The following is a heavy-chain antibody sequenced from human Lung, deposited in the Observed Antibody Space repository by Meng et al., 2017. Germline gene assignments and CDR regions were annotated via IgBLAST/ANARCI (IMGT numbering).Heavy chain of an antibody. CDR2: INPKSGDT. J-gene: IGHJ4*02. Sequence: VQRVQSEAWVKKPGASVKVSCKASGYTFPDYWLHWVRRAPGQGLEWMGRINPKSGDTHYAQRFQGRVTMTGDTSISTAYMELSGLRSDDTAMYYCARDEDISAAGKLFGDYWGQGTLVTVSS. V-gene: IGHV1-2*06. CDR3: ARDEDISAAGKLFGDY. D-gene: IGHD6-13*01. CDR1: GYTFPDYW.